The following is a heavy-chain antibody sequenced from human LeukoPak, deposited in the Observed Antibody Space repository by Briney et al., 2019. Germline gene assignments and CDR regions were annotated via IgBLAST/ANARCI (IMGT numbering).Heavy chain of an antibody. CDR3: ARDRGSRDAFDI. Sequence: PSEPLSLPCAVCGGSFSVYYWSWLRQPPGKGLEWIGEINHSGSTNYNPSLKSRVTISVDTAKNQFSLKLSSVSAADKAVYYCARDRGSRDAFDIWGQGTMVTVSS. J-gene: IGHJ3*02. CDR2: INHSGST. D-gene: IGHD6-19*01. CDR1: GGSFSVYY. V-gene: IGHV4-34*01.